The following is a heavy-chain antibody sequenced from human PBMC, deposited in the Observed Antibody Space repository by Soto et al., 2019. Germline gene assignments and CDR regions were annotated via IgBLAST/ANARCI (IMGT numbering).Heavy chain of an antibody. Sequence: GGSLRLSCAASGFTFSSYGMHWVRQAPGKGLEWVAVIWYDGSNKYYADSVKGRFTISRDNSKNTLYLQMNSLRAEDTAVYYCAREGNYDFWSGYFNYYYYGMDVWGQGTTVTVSS. D-gene: IGHD3-3*01. CDR2: IWYDGSNK. CDR3: AREGNYDFWSGYFNYYYYGMDV. V-gene: IGHV3-33*01. CDR1: GFTFSSYG. J-gene: IGHJ6*02.